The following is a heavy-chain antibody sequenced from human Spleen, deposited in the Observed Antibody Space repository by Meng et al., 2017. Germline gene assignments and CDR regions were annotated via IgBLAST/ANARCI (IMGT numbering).Heavy chain of an antibody. V-gene: IGHV7-4-1*02. J-gene: IGHJ4*02. CDR1: GYTFTSYA. Sequence: ASVKASCKASGYTFTSYAMNWVRQAPGQGLEWMGWINTNTGNPTYAQGFTGRFVFSLDTSVSTAYLQISSLKTDDTAMYYCTRDGYSDCSSTSCFDYWGQGTPVT. D-gene: IGHD2-2*01. CDR2: INTNTGNP. CDR3: TRDGYSDCSSTSCFDY.